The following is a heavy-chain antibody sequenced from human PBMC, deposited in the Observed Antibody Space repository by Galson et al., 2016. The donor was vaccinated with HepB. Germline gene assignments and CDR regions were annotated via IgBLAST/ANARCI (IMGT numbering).Heavy chain of an antibody. V-gene: IGHV1-46*01. CDR1: GYSFTSYH. J-gene: IGHJ4*02. D-gene: IGHD6-13*01. Sequence: SVKVSCKASGYSFTSYHMHWVRQAPGQDFEWMGLINPNGGTTSYVEKLQGRVTMTRDASTSTVYMELRSLRSEDTAVYYCARTWHSSFDYWGQGTLVTVSS. CDR3: ARTWHSSFDY. CDR2: INPNGGTT.